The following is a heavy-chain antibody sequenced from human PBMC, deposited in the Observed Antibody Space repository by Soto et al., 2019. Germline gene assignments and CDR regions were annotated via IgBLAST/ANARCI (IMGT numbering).Heavy chain of an antibody. CDR1: GGTFSSYS. CDR2: IIPIFGTA. Sequence: QVQLVQSGAEVKKPGSSVKVSCKASGGTFSSYSINWVRQAPGQGLEWMGEIIPIFGTANYAQKFQGRVTITADESTSTDYMELRSMRSEDTAVYYCARDGGRNSGGIDNWGQGTVFTVSS. D-gene: IGHD1-26*01. J-gene: IGHJ4*02. CDR3: ARDGGRNSGGIDN. V-gene: IGHV1-69*01.